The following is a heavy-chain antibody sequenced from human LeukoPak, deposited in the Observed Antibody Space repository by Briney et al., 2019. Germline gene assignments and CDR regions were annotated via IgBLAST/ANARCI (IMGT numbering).Heavy chain of an antibody. CDR2: ISSSSSYT. V-gene: IGHV3-11*05. Sequence: GGSLRLSCAASGFTFSDYYMSWIRQAPGKGLEWVSYISSSSSYTNYADYVKGRFTISRDNAKNSLYLQMNSLRAEDTAVYYCGRGGPRLVVPAAPRGYYGMDVWGQGTTVTVSS. CDR3: GRGGPRLVVPAAPRGYYGMDV. J-gene: IGHJ6*02. D-gene: IGHD2-2*01. CDR1: GFTFSDYY.